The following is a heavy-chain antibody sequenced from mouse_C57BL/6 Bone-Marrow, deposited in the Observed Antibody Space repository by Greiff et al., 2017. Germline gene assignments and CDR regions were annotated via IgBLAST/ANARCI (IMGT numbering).Heavy chain of an antibody. CDR2: INPSSGYT. CDR3: ARGDSSFAY. CDR1: GYTFTSYT. V-gene: IGHV1-4*01. J-gene: IGHJ3*01. Sequence: VKLMESGAELARPGASVKMSCKASGYTFTSYTMHWVKQRPGQGLEWIGYINPSSGYTKYNQKFKDKATLTADKSSSTAYMQLSSLTSEDSAVYYCARGDSSFAYWGQGTLVTVSA.